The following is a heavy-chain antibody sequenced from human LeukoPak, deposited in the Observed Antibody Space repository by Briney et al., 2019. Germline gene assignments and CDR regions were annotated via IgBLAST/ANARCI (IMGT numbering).Heavy chain of an antibody. V-gene: IGHV3-48*03. Sequence: GGSLRLSCAASGLTLTFSAYEMHWVRQAPGKGLEWVSYIGSSGTVIHYADSVKGRFTISRDNAENSLALHMNSLRDEDTSIYYCVRDPSRTIGLAGFDIWGQGTMVTVYS. J-gene: IGHJ3*02. CDR1: GLTLTFSAYE. D-gene: IGHD3-9*01. CDR3: VRDPSRTIGLAGFDI. CDR2: IGSSGTVI.